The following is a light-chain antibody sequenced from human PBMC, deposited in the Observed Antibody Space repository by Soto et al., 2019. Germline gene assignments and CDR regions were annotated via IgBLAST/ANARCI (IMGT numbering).Light chain of an antibody. V-gene: IGKV3-20*01. CDR3: QQYGRSPPWT. Sequence: EIVMTQSPSTLSVSPGERATLSCRASQSVTKSLAWYQKKPGQAPRLLFYGASNRATGIPDRFSGSGSGTDLTLTISRLETEDFAAYYCQQYGRSPPWTFGQGTKVDIK. CDR1: QSVTKS. J-gene: IGKJ1*01. CDR2: GAS.